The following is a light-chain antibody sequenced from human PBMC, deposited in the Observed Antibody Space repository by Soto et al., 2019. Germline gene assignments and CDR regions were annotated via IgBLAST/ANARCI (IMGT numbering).Light chain of an antibody. CDR2: EGN. J-gene: IGLJ3*02. CDR3: SSFAGSNIWV. CDR1: SSSVGDYDL. V-gene: IGLV2-14*02. Sequence: QSALTQPASVSGSPGQSITISCTGTSSSVGDYDLVSWYQQHPGKAPKLMLYEGNKRPSGVSDRFSGSKSGNTASLTVSGLQAEDEADYYCSSFAGSNIWVFGGGTKLTVL.